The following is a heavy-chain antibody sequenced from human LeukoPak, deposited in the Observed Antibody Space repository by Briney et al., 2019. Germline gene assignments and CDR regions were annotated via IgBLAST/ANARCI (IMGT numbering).Heavy chain of an antibody. CDR1: GYSFTSYW. V-gene: IGHV5-51*01. Sequence: GESLKISCKGSGYSFTSYWIGWVRQMPGKGLEWMGIIYPDDSDTRYSPSFEGQVIISVDKSISTAYLQWSSLKASDTAMYCCARLGDGYNRDAFDIWGQGTMVTVSS. CDR2: IYPDDSDT. D-gene: IGHD5-24*01. CDR3: ARLGDGYNRDAFDI. J-gene: IGHJ3*02.